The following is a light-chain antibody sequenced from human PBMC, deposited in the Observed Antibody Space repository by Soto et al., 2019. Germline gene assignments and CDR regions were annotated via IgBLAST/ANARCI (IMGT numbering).Light chain of an antibody. CDR1: QRISSW. CDR2: KAS. CDR3: QQCNSYPPT. Sequence: DIQMTQSPSTLSASVGDRVTITCRASQRISSWLDWYQEKPGKAPKVLIYKASNLQSGVPARFSGSGSVTDFTLTISSMLPDDFATYYCQQCNSYPPTFGQGTTVDIK. J-gene: IGKJ1*01. V-gene: IGKV1-5*03.